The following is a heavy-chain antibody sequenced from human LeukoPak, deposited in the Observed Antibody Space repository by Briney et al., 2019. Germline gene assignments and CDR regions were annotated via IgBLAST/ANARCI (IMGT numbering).Heavy chain of an antibody. CDR2: IKQDGSEK. D-gene: IGHD6-6*01. CDR1: GFTFGSYW. Sequence: GGSLRLSCAASGFTFGSYWMSWVRQAPGKGLEWVANIKQDGSEKYYVDSVKGRFTISRDNAKNSLYLQMNSLRAEDTAVYYCARPYSSSSDFDYWGQGTLVTVSS. CDR3: ARPYSSSSDFDY. V-gene: IGHV3-7*01. J-gene: IGHJ4*02.